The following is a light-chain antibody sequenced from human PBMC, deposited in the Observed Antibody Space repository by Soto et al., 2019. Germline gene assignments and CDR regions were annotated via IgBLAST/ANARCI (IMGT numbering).Light chain of an antibody. J-gene: IGLJ1*01. V-gene: IGLV2-23*01. Sequence: QSALTQPASVSGSPGQSITISCTGTSSDVGSYNLVSWYQQHPGKAPKLMIYEGSKRPSGVSNRFSGSKSGNTASLTIPGLQAEDEADYYCCSYAGSSTYVFGTGTKVPVL. CDR3: CSYAGSSTYV. CDR2: EGS. CDR1: SSDVGSYNL.